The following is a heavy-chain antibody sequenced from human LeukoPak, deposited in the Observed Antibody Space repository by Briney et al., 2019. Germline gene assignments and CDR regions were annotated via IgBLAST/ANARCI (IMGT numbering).Heavy chain of an antibody. D-gene: IGHD3-10*02. J-gene: IGHJ6*04. Sequence: GGSLRLSCAASGFTFSSYWMSWVRQAPGKGLEWVANIKEDGSEKYYVGSVKGRFTISRDNAKNSLYLQMNSLRAEDTAVYYCAELGITMIGGVWGKGTTVTISS. CDR2: IKEDGSEK. V-gene: IGHV3-7*01. CDR1: GFTFSSYW. CDR3: AELGITMIGGV.